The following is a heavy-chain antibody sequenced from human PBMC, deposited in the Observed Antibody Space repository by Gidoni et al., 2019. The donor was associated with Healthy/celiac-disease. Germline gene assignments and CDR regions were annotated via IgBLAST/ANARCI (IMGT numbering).Heavy chain of an antibody. Sequence: QLQLQESGPGLVKPSETLSLTCTVSGGSISSSSYYWGWIRQPPGKGLEWIGSIYYSGSTYYNPSLKSRVTISVDTSKNQFSLKLSSVTAADTAVYYCARDSFENGYCSGGSCYPYYYYGMDVWGQGTTVTVSS. D-gene: IGHD2-15*01. J-gene: IGHJ6*02. CDR2: IYYSGST. CDR1: GGSISSSSYY. V-gene: IGHV4-39*07. CDR3: ARDSFENGYCSGGSCYPYYYYGMDV.